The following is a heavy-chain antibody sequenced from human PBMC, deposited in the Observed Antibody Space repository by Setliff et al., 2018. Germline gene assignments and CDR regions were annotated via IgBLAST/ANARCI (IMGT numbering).Heavy chain of an antibody. CDR2: LSFAGDA. CDR1: GDSISSGYYY. D-gene: IGHD3-16*01. Sequence: SETLSLTCTVSGDSISSGYYYWAWIRQTPGKGLEWVGSLSFAGDAYYNPSLKSRVTMSLDTSKNQSSLRVKSVTAADTALYSCARDPGFRSGTWALDNWGQGTLVTVSS. CDR3: ARDPGFRSGTWALDN. V-gene: IGHV4-39*07. J-gene: IGHJ4*02.